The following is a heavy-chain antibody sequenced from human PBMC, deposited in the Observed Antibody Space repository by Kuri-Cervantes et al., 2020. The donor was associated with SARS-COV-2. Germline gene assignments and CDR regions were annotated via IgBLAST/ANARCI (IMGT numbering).Heavy chain of an antibody. CDR3: ARXXGVEARWEXXLYHVMDV. CDR2: VIPMFGTT. J-gene: IGHJ6*02. D-gene: IGHD1-26*01. Sequence: SVKVXXXASXGXXXTHAIXWVRQAPGQGLEWMXTVIPMFGTTXXXQRFQGRLXMTADTXTSIAYIXLSSLRSXXTAVXXCARXXGVEARWEXXLYHVMDVWGPGTTVTVSS. CDR1: XGXXXTHA. V-gene: IGHV1-69*06.